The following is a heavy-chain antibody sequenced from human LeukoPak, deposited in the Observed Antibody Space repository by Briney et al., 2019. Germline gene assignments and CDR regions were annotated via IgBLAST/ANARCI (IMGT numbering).Heavy chain of an antibody. V-gene: IGHV3-74*01. J-gene: IGHJ4*02. Sequence: GGSLRLSCAASGFTFSSYWMHWVRQAPGKGLVWVSRIISDGSTTSYADSVKGRFTISRDNAKNSLYLQMNSLRAEDTAVYYCARGGYGSGSFYFDYWGQGTLVTVSS. D-gene: IGHD3-10*01. CDR1: GFTFSSYW. CDR3: ARGGYGSGSFYFDY. CDR2: IISDGSTT.